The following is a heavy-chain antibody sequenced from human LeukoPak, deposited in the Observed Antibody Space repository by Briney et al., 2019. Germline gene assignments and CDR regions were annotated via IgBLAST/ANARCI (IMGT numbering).Heavy chain of an antibody. Sequence: SETLSLTCTVSGGSISSYYWSWIRQPPGKGLEWIGYIYYSGSTNYNPSLKSRVIISVDTSKNQFSLKLSSVTAADTAVYYCARHQEVTMVRGVIDAFDIWGQGTMVTVSS. V-gene: IGHV4-59*08. CDR2: IYYSGST. CDR1: GGSISSYY. D-gene: IGHD3-10*01. CDR3: ARHQEVTMVRGVIDAFDI. J-gene: IGHJ3*02.